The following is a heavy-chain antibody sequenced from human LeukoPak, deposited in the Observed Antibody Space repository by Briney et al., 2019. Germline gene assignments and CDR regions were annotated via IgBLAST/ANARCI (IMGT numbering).Heavy chain of an antibody. V-gene: IGHV4-34*01. CDR2: INHSGST. CDR1: GGSFSGYY. J-gene: IGHJ6*02. D-gene: IGHD3-22*01. Sequence: SETLSLTCAVYGGSFSGYYWSWIRQPPGKGLEWIGEINHSGSTNYNPSLKSRVTISVDTSKNQFSLKLSSVTAADTAVYYCARDIYDSSGYYLGYYYYYGMDVWGQGTTVTVSS. CDR3: ARDIYDSSGYYLGYYYYYGMDV.